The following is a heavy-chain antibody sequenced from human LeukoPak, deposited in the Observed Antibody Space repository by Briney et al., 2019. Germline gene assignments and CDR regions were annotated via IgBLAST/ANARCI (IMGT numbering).Heavy chain of an antibody. CDR1: GYSISSGYY. J-gene: IGHJ4*02. Sequence: SETLSLTCTVSGYSISSGYYWSWIRPPPGKGLEWIGEINHSGSTNYNPSLKSRVTISVDTSKNQFSLKLSSVTAADTAVYYCARGKDGYNYRRGFYFDYWGQGTLVTVSS. D-gene: IGHD5-24*01. CDR3: ARGKDGYNYRRGFYFDY. V-gene: IGHV4-38-2*02. CDR2: INHSGST.